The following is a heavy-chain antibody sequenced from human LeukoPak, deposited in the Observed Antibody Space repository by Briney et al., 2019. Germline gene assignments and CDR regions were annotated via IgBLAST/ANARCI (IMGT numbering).Heavy chain of an antibody. CDR3: ARTLEVRGVMFDY. V-gene: IGHV1-69*04. CDR2: IIPILGIA. CDR1: GGTFSSYA. J-gene: IGHJ4*02. D-gene: IGHD3-10*01. Sequence: SVKVSCKASGGTFSSYAISWVRQAPGQGLGWMGRIIPILGIANYAQKFQGRVTITADKSTSTAYMELSSLRSEDTAVYYCARTLEVRGVMFDYWGQGTLVTVSS.